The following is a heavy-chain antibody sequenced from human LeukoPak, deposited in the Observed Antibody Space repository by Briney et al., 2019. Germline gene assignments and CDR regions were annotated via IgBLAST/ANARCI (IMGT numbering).Heavy chain of an antibody. CDR3: ARGTSSHSGWFDP. D-gene: IGHD6-6*01. V-gene: IGHV4-34*01. CDR1: GGSFSGYY. J-gene: IGHJ5*02. CDR2: INHSGGT. Sequence: SGTLSLTCAVYGGSFSGYYWSWIRQPPGKGLEWIGEINHSGGTNYNPSLKSRVTISVDTSKNQFSLKLSSVTAADTAVYCCARGTSSHSGWFDPWGQVTLVTVSS.